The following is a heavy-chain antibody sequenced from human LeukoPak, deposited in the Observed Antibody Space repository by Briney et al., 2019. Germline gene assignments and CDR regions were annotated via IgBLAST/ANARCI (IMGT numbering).Heavy chain of an antibody. J-gene: IGHJ3*01. CDR3: AKDLIL. V-gene: IGHV3-30*02. CDR2: IQYDGSRK. CDR1: GFTFSTSD. Sequence: GGSLRLSCATSGFTFSTSDMHWVRQAPGKGLEWVSFIQYDGSRKNYVDSVKGRFTISRDNSKNALYLQMFSLRPEDTAVYFCAKDLILWGQGTVVTVSS.